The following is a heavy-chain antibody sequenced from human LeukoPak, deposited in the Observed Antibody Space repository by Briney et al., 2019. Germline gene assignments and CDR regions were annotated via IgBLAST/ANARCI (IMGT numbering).Heavy chain of an antibody. CDR2: INHSGST. J-gene: IGHJ2*01. CDR3: ARDQRRFRWLRNREHDL. Sequence: PSETLSLTCAVYGGSFSGYYWSWIRQPPGKGLEWIGEINHSGSTNYNPSLKSRVTISVDTSKNQFSLKLSSVTAADTAAYYCARDQRRFRWLRNREHDLWGRGTLVTISS. D-gene: IGHD5-12*01. CDR1: GGSFSGYY. V-gene: IGHV4-34*01.